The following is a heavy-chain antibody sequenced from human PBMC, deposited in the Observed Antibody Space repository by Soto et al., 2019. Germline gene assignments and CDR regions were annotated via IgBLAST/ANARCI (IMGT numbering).Heavy chain of an antibody. CDR2: ISSSSSYI. D-gene: IGHD1-26*01. V-gene: IGHV3-21*01. Sequence: GESLKISCAASGFTFSSYSMNWVRQAPGKGLEWVSSISSSSSYIYYADSVKGRFTISRDNAKNSLYLQMNSLRAEDTAVYYCARDPGVVGATNFDYWGQGTLVTVSS. J-gene: IGHJ4*02. CDR3: ARDPGVVGATNFDY. CDR1: GFTFSSYS.